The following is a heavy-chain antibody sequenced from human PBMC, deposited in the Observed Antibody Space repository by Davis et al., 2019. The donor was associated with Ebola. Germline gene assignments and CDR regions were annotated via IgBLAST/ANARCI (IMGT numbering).Heavy chain of an antibody. Sequence: SVKVSCKASGGTFSSYAISWVRQAPGQGLEWMGGIIPIFGTANYAQKFQGRVTITADESTSTAYMELSSLRSEDTAVYYCAGGYCSGGSCYPRNYYGMDVWGQGTTVTVSS. V-gene: IGHV1-69*13. CDR3: AGGYCSGGSCYPRNYYGMDV. J-gene: IGHJ6*02. CDR2: IIPIFGTA. D-gene: IGHD2-15*01. CDR1: GGTFSSYA.